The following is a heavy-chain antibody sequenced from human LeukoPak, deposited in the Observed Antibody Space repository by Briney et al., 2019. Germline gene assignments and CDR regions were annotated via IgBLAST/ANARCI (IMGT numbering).Heavy chain of an antibody. J-gene: IGHJ4*02. CDR1: GGTFSSYA. Sequence: SVKVSCKASGGTFSSYAISWVRQAPGQGLEWMGRIIPILGIANYAQKFQGRVTITADKSTSTAYMELSSLRAEDTAVYYCAKDYYYYYDSSGSFDYWGQGTLVTVSS. D-gene: IGHD3-22*01. CDR3: AKDYYYYYDSSGSFDY. V-gene: IGHV1-69*04. CDR2: IIPILGIA.